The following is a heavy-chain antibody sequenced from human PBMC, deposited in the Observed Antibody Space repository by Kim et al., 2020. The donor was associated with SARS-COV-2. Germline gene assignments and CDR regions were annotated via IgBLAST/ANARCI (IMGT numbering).Heavy chain of an antibody. J-gene: IGHJ4*02. CDR3: ARDSGEDYYDSSGYYYFDY. D-gene: IGHD3-22*01. Sequence: SRVTISVDTSKNQFSLKLSSVTAADTAVYYCARDSGEDYYDSSGYYYFDYWGQGTLVTVSS. V-gene: IGHV4-59*01.